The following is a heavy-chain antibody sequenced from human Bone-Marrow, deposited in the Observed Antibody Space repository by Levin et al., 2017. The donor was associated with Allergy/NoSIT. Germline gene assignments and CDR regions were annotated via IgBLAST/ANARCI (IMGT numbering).Heavy chain of an antibody. D-gene: IGHD3-22*01. CDR1: GFTFSSYG. CDR2: ISDNGDRT. Sequence: LSLTCAASGFTFSSYGMSWVRQAPGKGLEWVSGISDNGDRTYLADSVKGRVTISRDNSKNTLYLQMDSLRAEDTAVYYCAKDQDPGWLPYFGSWGQGTLVTVSS. V-gene: IGHV3-23*01. J-gene: IGHJ4*02. CDR3: AKDQDPGWLPYFGS.